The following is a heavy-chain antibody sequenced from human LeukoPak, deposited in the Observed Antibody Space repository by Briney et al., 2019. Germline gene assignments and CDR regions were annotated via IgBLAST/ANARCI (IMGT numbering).Heavy chain of an antibody. CDR3: ARDTTPTAAFDF. Sequence: ASVKVSCKASGYTFTSYGISWVRQAPGQGLEWMGWISAYNGNTNYAQKLQGRVTMTTDTSTSTTYMELTSLRSDDTAVYYCARDTTPTAAFDFWGQGTLVTVSS. CDR2: ISAYNGNT. CDR1: GYTFTSYG. J-gene: IGHJ4*02. D-gene: IGHD1-1*01. V-gene: IGHV1-18*01.